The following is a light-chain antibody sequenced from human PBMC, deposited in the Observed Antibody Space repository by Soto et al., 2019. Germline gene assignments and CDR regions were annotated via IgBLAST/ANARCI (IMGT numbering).Light chain of an antibody. V-gene: IGKV3-20*01. Sequence: EIVMTQSPATLSVSPGESATLSCRSSQNIRNNLAWYQQKPGQAPRLLIYGASSRATGIPDRFSGSGSGTDFTLTISRLEPEDFAVYYCQQYGSSPRTFGQGTRLEI. J-gene: IGKJ5*01. CDR3: QQYGSSPRT. CDR2: GAS. CDR1: QNIRNN.